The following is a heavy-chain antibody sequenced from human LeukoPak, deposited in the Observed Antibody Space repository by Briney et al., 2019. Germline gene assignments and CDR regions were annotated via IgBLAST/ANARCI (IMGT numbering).Heavy chain of an antibody. CDR2: INHSGST. J-gene: IGHJ4*02. D-gene: IGHD6-13*01. CDR3: ARGRPSSWYLKYYFDY. V-gene: IGHV4-34*01. CDR1: GGSFSGYY. Sequence: SETLSLTCAVYGGSFSGYYWSWIRQPPGKGLEWIGEINHSGSTNYNPSLKSRVTISVDTSKNQFSLKLSSVTAADTAVYYCARGRPSSWYLKYYFDYWGQGTLVTDSS.